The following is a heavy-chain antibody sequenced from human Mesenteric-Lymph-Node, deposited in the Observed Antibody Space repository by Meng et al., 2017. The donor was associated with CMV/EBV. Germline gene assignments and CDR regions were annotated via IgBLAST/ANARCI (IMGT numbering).Heavy chain of an antibody. V-gene: IGHV7-4-1*02. CDR2: INTNTGNP. Sequence: GYTFTSYARNWVRQAPGRGLEWMGWINTNTGNPTYAQGFTGRFVFSLDTSVSTAYLQISSLKAEDTAVYYCARGVVVPAAMGEWFDPWGQGTLVTVSS. J-gene: IGHJ5*02. D-gene: IGHD2-2*01. CDR1: GYTFTSYA. CDR3: ARGVVVPAAMGEWFDP.